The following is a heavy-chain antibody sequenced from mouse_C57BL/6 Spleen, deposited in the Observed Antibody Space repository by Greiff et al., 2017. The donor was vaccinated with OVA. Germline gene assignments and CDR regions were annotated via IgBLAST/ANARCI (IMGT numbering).Heavy chain of an antibody. D-gene: IGHD1-1*01. CDR2: ISGGGGNT. CDR1: GFTFSSYT. V-gene: IGHV5-9*01. J-gene: IGHJ3*01. Sequence: EVHLVESGGGLVKPGGSLKLSCAASGFTFSSYTMSWVRQTPEKRLEWVATISGGGGNTYYPDIVKGRFTISRDNAKNTLYLQMSSLRSEDTALYYCAREGYYYGSSYGFAYWGQGTLVTVSA. CDR3: AREGYYYGSSYGFAY.